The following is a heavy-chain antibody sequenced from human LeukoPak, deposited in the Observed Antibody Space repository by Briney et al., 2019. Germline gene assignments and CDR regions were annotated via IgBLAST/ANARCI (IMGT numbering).Heavy chain of an antibody. CDR3: ARENGRWELPSYFDY. J-gene: IGHJ4*02. Sequence: SETLSLTCTVSGGSVSSGSYYWSWIRQPPGKGLEWIGYIYYSGSTNYNPSLKSRVTISVDTSKNQFSLKLSSVTAADTAVYYCARENGRWELPSYFDYWGQGTLVTVSA. D-gene: IGHD1-26*01. CDR2: IYYSGST. V-gene: IGHV4-61*01. CDR1: GGSVSSGSYY.